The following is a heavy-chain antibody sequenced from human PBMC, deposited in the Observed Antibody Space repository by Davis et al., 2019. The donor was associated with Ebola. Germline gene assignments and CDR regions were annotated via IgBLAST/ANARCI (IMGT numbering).Heavy chain of an antibody. Sequence: GESLKISCAASGFTFSGSAMHWVRQASGKGLEWVGRIRSKANSYATAYAASVKGRFTISRDDSKNTAYLQMNSLKTEDTAVYYCARASTIFGVVIMFDPWGQGTLVTVSS. CDR2: IRSKANSYAT. V-gene: IGHV3-73*01. CDR1: GFTFSGSA. D-gene: IGHD3-3*01. J-gene: IGHJ5*02. CDR3: ARASTIFGVVIMFDP.